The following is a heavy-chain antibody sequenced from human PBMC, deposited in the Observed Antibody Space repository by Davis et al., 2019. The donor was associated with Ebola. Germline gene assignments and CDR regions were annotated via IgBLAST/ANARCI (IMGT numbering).Heavy chain of an antibody. D-gene: IGHD4-17*01. CDR2: ISGSGGST. Sequence: GESLKISCAASGFTFSSYAMSWVRQAPGKGLEWVSAISGSGGSTYYADSVKGRFTISRDNAKNSLYLQMNSLRAEDTAVYYCAYGSGDYGDFDAFDIWGQGTMVTVSS. V-gene: IGHV3-23*01. J-gene: IGHJ3*02. CDR1: GFTFSSYA. CDR3: AYGSGDYGDFDAFDI.